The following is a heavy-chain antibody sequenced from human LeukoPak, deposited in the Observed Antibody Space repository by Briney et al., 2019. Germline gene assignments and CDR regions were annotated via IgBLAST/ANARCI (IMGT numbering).Heavy chain of an antibody. D-gene: IGHD3-22*01. CDR2: TRYDGSKK. V-gene: IGHV3-30*02. Sequence: GALRLSGAASGFTFSSYGMHWVRQAPGKGLEWVAFTRYDGSKKYYADSVKGRFTIARDNSKNTLYLQMNNLRAEDTAVYYCAKDLPVYYYDSRVLDYWGQGTLVTVSS. CDR3: AKDLPVYYYDSRVLDY. CDR1: GFTFSSYG. J-gene: IGHJ4*02.